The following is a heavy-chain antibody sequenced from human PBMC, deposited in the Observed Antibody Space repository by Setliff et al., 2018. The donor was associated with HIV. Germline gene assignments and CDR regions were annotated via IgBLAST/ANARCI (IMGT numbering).Heavy chain of an antibody. CDR3: ARDAWVEFLEWTYYGMDV. V-gene: IGHV1-18*01. Sequence: ASVKVSCKASGYTFSSYGISWVRQAPGQGLEWMGWISAYNGDSNYAQKVQGRITLTTDTATSTAYMELRSLISEDTAVYYCARDAWVEFLEWTYYGMDVWGQGTTVTVSS. CDR1: GYTFSSYG. CDR2: ISAYNGDS. J-gene: IGHJ6*02. D-gene: IGHD3-3*02.